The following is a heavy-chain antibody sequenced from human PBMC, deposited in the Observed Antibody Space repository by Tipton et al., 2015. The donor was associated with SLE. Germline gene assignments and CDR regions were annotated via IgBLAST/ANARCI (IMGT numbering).Heavy chain of an antibody. J-gene: IGHJ4*02. D-gene: IGHD1-26*01. Sequence: SLRLSCEASGFSLSTYGTHWVRQAPGKGLEWVALMWSDGTKTYYADSVKGRFTVSRDNSKKTLYLQMNSLRVDDTAVYYCTTDEGGSYYFDYWGQGTLVTVSS. V-gene: IGHV3-33*03. CDR2: MWSDGTKT. CDR1: GFSLSTYG. CDR3: TTDEGGSYYFDY.